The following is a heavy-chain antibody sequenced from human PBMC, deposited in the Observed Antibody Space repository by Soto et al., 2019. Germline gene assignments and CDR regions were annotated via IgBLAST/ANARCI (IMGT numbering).Heavy chain of an antibody. Sequence: EVQLVESGGGLVQPGRSLRLSCGASGFTFDEYGMHWVRQAPGKGLEWVSGISWNSGTIGYADSVKGRFTISRDNAKNSLYLQMSSLRVEVTALYYCAKSTGGTANGMDVWGQGTTVTVSS. CDR1: GFTFDEYG. CDR2: ISWNSGTI. V-gene: IGHV3-9*01. CDR3: AKSTGGTANGMDV. D-gene: IGHD2-8*02. J-gene: IGHJ6*02.